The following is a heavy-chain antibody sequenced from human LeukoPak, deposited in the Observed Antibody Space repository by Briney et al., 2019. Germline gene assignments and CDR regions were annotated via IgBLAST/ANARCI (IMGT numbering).Heavy chain of an antibody. Sequence: GGSLRLSCAASGFTFSRFWVHWVRQAPGKGLVWVSRIYSDGSSTSYADSVKGRFTISRDNTKNTLYLQINSLRADDTAVYYCARESVAVDSWGQGTLVTVSS. CDR1: GFTFSRFW. J-gene: IGHJ4*02. D-gene: IGHD6-19*01. V-gene: IGHV3-74*01. CDR2: IYSDGSST. CDR3: ARESVAVDS.